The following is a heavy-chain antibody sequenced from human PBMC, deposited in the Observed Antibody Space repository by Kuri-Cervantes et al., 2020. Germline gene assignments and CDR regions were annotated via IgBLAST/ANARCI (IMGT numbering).Heavy chain of an antibody. CDR2: ISYDGSNK. J-gene: IGHJ3*02. CDR1: GFTFRDYG. V-gene: IGHV3-30*03. CDR3: YYYGSGSYYQDAFDI. D-gene: IGHD3-10*01. Sequence: GESLKISCAASGFTFRDYGMHWVRQAPGKGLEWVAVISYDGSNKYYADSVKGRFTISRDNSKNTLYLQMNSLRAEDTAVYYCYYYGSGSYYQDAFDIWGQGTMVTVSS.